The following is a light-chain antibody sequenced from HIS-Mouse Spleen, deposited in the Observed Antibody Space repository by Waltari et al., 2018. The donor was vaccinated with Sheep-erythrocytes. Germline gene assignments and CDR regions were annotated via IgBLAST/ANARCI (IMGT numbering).Light chain of an antibody. CDR1: SSAVGGYNY. Sequence: QSALTQPRSVSGSPGPSVTIPCTATSSAVGGYNYVSWYQQHPGKAPKLMIYDVSKRPSGVPGNTASLTISGLQAEDEADYYCCSYAGSYTWVFGGGTKLTVL. CDR3: CSYAGSYTWV. V-gene: IGLV2-11*01. CDR2: DVS. J-gene: IGLJ3*02.